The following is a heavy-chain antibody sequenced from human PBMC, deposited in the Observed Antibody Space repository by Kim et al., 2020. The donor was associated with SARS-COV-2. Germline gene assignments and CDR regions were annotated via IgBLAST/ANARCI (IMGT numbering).Heavy chain of an antibody. V-gene: IGHV4-39*01. J-gene: IGHJ3*02. CDR2: IYYSGST. D-gene: IGHD6-13*01. CDR3: ARHVIAAAGRLGPGKAFDI. CDR1: GGSISSSSYY. Sequence: SETLSLTCTVSGGSISSSSYYWGWIRQPPGKGLEWIGSIYYSGSTYYNPSLKSRVTISVDTSKNQFSLKLSSVTAADTAVYYCARHVIAAAGRLGPGKAFDIWGQGTMVTVSS.